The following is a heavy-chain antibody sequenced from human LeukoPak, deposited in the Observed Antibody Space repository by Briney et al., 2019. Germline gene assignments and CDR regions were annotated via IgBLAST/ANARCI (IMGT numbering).Heavy chain of an antibody. J-gene: IGHJ4*02. D-gene: IGHD6-19*01. CDR3: ARIDGYSSGLTYVDY. Sequence: SGTLSLTCAVSGGSISSSNWWSWVRQPPGKGLEWIGEIYHSGSTNYNPSLKSRVTISVDKSKNQFSLKLSSVTAADTAVYYCARIDGYSSGLTYVDYWGQGTLVTVSS. CDR1: GGSISSSNW. CDR2: IYHSGST. V-gene: IGHV4-4*02.